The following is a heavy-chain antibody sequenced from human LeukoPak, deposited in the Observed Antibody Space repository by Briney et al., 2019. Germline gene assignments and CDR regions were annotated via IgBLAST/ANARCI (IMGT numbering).Heavy chain of an antibody. D-gene: IGHD4-17*01. CDR1: GFTFSSYW. V-gene: IGHV3-43*01. CDR2: ISWDGGST. Sequence: PGGSLRLSCAASGFTFSSYWMHWVRQAPGKGLEWVSLISWDGGSTYYADSVKGRFTISRDNSKNSLYLQMNSLRTEDTALYYCAREGGDDDFDYWGQGTLVTVSS. CDR3: AREGGDDDFDY. J-gene: IGHJ4*02.